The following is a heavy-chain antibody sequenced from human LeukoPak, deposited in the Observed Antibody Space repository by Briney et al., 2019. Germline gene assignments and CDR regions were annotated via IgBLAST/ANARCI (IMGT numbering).Heavy chain of an antibody. CDR1: GGTFSSYA. CDR2: IIPIFGTA. V-gene: IGHV1-69*01. J-gene: IGHJ4*02. D-gene: IGHD3-3*01. CDR3: ARDPGHYDFWSGYLPAAFFNL. Sequence: SVKVSCKASGGTFSSYAISWVRQAPGQGLEWMGGIIPIFGTANYAQKFQGRVTITADESTSTAYMELSSLRSEDTAVYYCARDPGHYDFWSGYLPAAFFNLWGQGTLVTVSS.